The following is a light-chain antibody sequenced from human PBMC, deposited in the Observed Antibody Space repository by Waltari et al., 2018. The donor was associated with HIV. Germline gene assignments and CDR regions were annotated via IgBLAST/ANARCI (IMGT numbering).Light chain of an antibody. J-gene: IGKJ2*01. CDR1: QSSSSW. CDR2: KAS. CDR3: QQYNSYPFN. V-gene: IGKV1-5*03. Sequence: DIQMTQSPSTLSASVGDRVTITCRASQSSSSWLAWYQQKPEKAPNLLIYKASSLESGVLSRFSGSGSGTAFTLTISSLQPDDFATYYCQQYNSYPFNFGQGTKLEIK.